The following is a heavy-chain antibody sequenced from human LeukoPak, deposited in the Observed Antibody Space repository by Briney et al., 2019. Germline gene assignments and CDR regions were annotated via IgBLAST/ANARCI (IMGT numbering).Heavy chain of an antibody. CDR1: GFTVSTKY. Sequence: GGSLRLSCAVSGFTVSTKYMTWVRQAPGKGPEWVAAIWYDGNTKYYADSAKGRFAISRDNSKNTLFLLMNSLRAEDTAVYYCARDGEDDSSGHYKPFDYWGQGTLVTVSS. CDR3: ARDGEDDSSGHYKPFDY. V-gene: IGHV3-33*02. J-gene: IGHJ4*02. CDR2: IWYDGNTK. D-gene: IGHD3-22*01.